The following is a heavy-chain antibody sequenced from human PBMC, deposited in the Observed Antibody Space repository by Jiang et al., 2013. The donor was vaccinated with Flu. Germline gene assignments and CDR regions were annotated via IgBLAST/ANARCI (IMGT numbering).Heavy chain of an antibody. CDR2: ISSSSSTI. Sequence: QLLESGGGLVQPGGSLRLSCAASGFTFSSYSMNWVRQAPGKGLEWVSYISSSSSTIYYADSVKGRFTISRDNAKNSLYLQMNSLRAEDTAVYYCARLHFDYWGQGTLVTVSS. CDR1: GFTFSSYS. J-gene: IGHJ4*02. D-gene: IGHD6-25*01. CDR3: ARLHFDY. V-gene: IGHV3-48*01.